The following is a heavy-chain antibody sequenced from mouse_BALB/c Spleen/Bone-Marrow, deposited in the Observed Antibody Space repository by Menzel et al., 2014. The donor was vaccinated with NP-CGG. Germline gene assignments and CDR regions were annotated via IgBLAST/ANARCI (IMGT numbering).Heavy chain of an antibody. V-gene: IGHV5-17*02. J-gene: IGHJ2*01. CDR1: GFTFSSFG. D-gene: IGHD1-1*01. Sequence: DVKLVESGGGLVQPGGSRKLSCAASGFTFSSFGMHWVRQAPEKGLEWVAYISSGSSTIYYADTVMGRFTISRDNPKNTLFLQMTSLRSEDTAMYYCARSGSSSGYFDYWGQGPTLTVSS. CDR3: ARSGSSSGYFDY. CDR2: ISSGSSTI.